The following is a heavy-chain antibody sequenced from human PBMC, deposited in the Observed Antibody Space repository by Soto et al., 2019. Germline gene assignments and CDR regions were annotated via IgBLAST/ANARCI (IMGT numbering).Heavy chain of an antibody. D-gene: IGHD2-2*03. V-gene: IGHV4-39*01. Sequence: SETLSLTCTVSGASVSSSTYSWGWIRQSPGQGLEWIGTTYSSENTYYNPSLLSRVTISVDASKNEFSLKLSSVTAADTAVYYCARLNGYCISTNCHGYYGMDVWGQGTTVTVS. CDR3: ARLNGYCISTNCHGYYGMDV. CDR2: TYSSENT. J-gene: IGHJ6*02. CDR1: GASVSSSTYS.